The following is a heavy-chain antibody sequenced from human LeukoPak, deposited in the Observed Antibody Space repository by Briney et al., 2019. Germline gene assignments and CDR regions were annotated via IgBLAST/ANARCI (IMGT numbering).Heavy chain of an antibody. CDR2: INSDGSWT. J-gene: IGHJ4*02. CDR1: RFTFSNSW. D-gene: IGHD2/OR15-2a*01. Sequence: GGSLRLSCVVSRFTFSNSWVTWVRQAPGKGLVWVSHINSDGSWTSYADSVKGRFTISKDNAKNTVYLQMNSLRAEDTAVYYCVSFYETYWGRGTLVTVSS. V-gene: IGHV3-74*01. CDR3: VSFYETY.